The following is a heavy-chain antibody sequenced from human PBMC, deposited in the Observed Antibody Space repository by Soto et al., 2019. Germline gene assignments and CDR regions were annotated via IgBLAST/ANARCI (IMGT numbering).Heavy chain of an antibody. CDR2: IKPDGSEG. Sequence: GGSLRLSCAASGFSFSSYWMSWVRQAPGKGLEWVANIKPDGSEGYYVDSVKGRFTLSRDNTKNSLYLQMNTLRADDTAVYYCARGDYYDTNGPFSDAFDFWGQGTMVTVSS. CDR3: ARGDYYDTNGPFSDAFDF. V-gene: IGHV3-7*04. CDR1: GFSFSSYW. D-gene: IGHD3-22*01. J-gene: IGHJ3*01.